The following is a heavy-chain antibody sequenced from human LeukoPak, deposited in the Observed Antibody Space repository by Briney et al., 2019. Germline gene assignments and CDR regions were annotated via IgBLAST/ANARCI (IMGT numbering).Heavy chain of an antibody. J-gene: IGHJ6*04. CDR2: ISGSGGST. CDR3: AKVVEAAPYYGMDV. V-gene: IGHV3-23*01. Sequence: GGSLRLSCAASGFTFRNYAMSWARQAPGKGLEWVSGISGSGGSTHYADSVKGRFTISRDNSKNTLPLQMNGLRAEDTATYYCAKVVEAAPYYGMDVWGKGTTAPSPQ. D-gene: IGHD2-2*01. CDR1: GFTFRNYA.